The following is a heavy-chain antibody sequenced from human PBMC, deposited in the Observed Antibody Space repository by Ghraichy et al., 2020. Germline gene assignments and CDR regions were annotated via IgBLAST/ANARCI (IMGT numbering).Heavy chain of an antibody. CDR3: ARGNYWNPGGFDP. CDR2: IYTDGTT. V-gene: IGHV3-53*01. CDR1: EFTVSSNY. D-gene: IGHD1-1*01. Sequence: GGPLRLSCAASEFTVSSNYMSWVRQAPGKGLEWVSVIYTDGTTSYTDSVKGRFTISRDNSKNTLYLQMNSLRVEDTAVYYCARGNYWNPGGFDPWGPGTLVTVSS. J-gene: IGHJ5*02.